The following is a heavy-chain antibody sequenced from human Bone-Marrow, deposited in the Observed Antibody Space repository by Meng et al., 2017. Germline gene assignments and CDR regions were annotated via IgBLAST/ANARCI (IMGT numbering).Heavy chain of an antibody. D-gene: IGHD6-19*01. V-gene: IGHV3-23*01. Sequence: EVQLLESGGGLVQPGESLRLSCAASGFTFSSYGMNWVRQAPGKGLEWVSSINSDGSTYYADSVKGRFTISRDNSKNTLYLQMNSLRAEDTTVYYCGKRISGWYYMDYWGRGTLVTVSS. CDR1: GFTFSSYG. J-gene: IGHJ4*02. CDR2: INSDGST. CDR3: GKRISGWYYMDY.